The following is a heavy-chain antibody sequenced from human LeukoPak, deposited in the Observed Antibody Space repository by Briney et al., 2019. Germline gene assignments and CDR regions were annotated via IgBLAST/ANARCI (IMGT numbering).Heavy chain of an antibody. V-gene: IGHV4-34*01. CDR3: ARGRRGFREKNYYYMDV. CDR1: GGSFSGYY. J-gene: IGHJ6*03. D-gene: IGHD3-10*01. CDR2: INHSGST. Sequence: SETLSLTCAVYGGSFSGYYWSWIRQPPGKGLGWIGEINHSGSTNYNPSLKSRVTISVDTSKNQFSLKLSSVTAADTAVYYCARGRRGFREKNYYYMDVWGEGTTVTVSS.